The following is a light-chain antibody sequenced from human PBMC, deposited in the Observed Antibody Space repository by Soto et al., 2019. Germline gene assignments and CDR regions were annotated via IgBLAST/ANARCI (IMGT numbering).Light chain of an antibody. V-gene: IGKV1-5*03. Sequence: DIQMTQSPSTLSASVGDRVIITCRASQRLTNALVWYQQKPGKAPNLLIYKASNLATGVPLRFRGSGYGTEFTLTISSLQPEDFATYYCQQHISYPRTFGQGTKVEIK. CDR2: KAS. CDR1: QRLTNA. CDR3: QQHISYPRT. J-gene: IGKJ1*01.